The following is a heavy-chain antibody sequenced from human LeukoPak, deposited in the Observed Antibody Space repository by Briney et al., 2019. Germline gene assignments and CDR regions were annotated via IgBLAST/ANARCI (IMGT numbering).Heavy chain of an antibody. CDR1: GGSISSGGYY. CDR3: ARLRSPGGSGYENYFDY. CDR2: IYYSGST. V-gene: IGHV4-31*03. D-gene: IGHD3-22*01. Sequence: PSQTLSLTCTVSGGSISSGGYYWSWIRQHPGKGLEWIGYIYYSGSTYYNPSLKSRVTISVDTSKNQFSLKLSSVTAADTAVYYCARLRSPGGSGYENYFDYWGQGTLVTVSS. J-gene: IGHJ4*02.